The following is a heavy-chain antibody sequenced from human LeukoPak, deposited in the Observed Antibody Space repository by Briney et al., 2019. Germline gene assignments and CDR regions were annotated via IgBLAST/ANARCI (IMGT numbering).Heavy chain of an antibody. CDR1: GFTFSIYG. J-gene: IGHJ4*02. CDR2: IRFDGNNK. V-gene: IGHV3-30*02. Sequence: PGGSLRLSCAVSGFTFSIYGMHWVRQAPGKGLEWVAFIRFDGNNKFYAQSVRGRFTISRDNSKNRLYLQMNSLRAEDTAVYYCAKEIMVRGVVTSYFDCWGQGTLVTVSS. CDR3: AKEIMVRGVVTSYFDC. D-gene: IGHD3-10*01.